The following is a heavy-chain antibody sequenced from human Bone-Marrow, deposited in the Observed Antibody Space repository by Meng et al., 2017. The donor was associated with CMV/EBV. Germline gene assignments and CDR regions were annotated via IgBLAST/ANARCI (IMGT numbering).Heavy chain of an antibody. Sequence: SLKISCTASGFTFGDYLMSWVRQAPGKGLEWVGFIRIKAYTGTTEYAASVKGRFTISRDDSKSITYLQMNSLKTEDTAVYYCTRGSTISPRGDYWGQGTLVTVSS. D-gene: IGHD3-10*01. V-gene: IGHV3-49*04. CDR2: IRIKAYTGTT. CDR3: TRGSTISPRGDY. CDR1: GFTFGDYL. J-gene: IGHJ4*02.